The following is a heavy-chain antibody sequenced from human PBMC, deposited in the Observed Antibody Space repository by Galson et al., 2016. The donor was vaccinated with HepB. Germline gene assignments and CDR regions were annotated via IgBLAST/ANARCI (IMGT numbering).Heavy chain of an antibody. V-gene: IGHV3-7*01. CDR1: GLTFTNYW. J-gene: IGHJ3*02. D-gene: IGHD1-1*01. Sequence: SLRLSCAAPGLTFTNYWMNWVRQAPGKGLEWVANINQDESIKEYVDSVKGRFTMYRDNAMKSLSLKMNSLRVDETALYYCVTTWHGKQGRDAFDIWGQGRVVTVSS. CDR3: VTTWHGKQGRDAFDI. CDR2: INQDESIK.